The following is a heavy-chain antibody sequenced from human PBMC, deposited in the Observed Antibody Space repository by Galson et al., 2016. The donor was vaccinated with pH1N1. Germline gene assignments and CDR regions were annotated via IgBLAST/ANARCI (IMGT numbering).Heavy chain of an antibody. CDR3: ARNIAAAGTYYFDY. CDR2: IYYSVST. J-gene: IGHJ4*02. CDR1: GGSIGSDEYY. V-gene: IGHV4-30-4*01. Sequence: PGLVKPSQTLSLTCTVSGGSIGSDEYYWSWIRQPPGKGLEWIGYIYYSVSTYYNPSLKSRVTISVDTSKNQFSLTLSSVTAADTAVYYCARNIAAAGTYYFDYWGQGTLVTVSS. D-gene: IGHD6-13*01.